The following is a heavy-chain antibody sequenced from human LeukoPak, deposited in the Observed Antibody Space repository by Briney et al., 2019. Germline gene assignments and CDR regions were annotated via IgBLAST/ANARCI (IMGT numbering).Heavy chain of an antibody. CDR1: GFTFTTYA. J-gene: IGHJ4*02. V-gene: IGHV4-34*01. D-gene: IGHD3-22*01. CDR3: ARAYDNSGYGDY. Sequence: GSLRLSCSASGFTFTTYAMSWLRQPPGKGLEWIGEINHSGRTNYNPSLKSRVTISVDTSKNQFSLKLSSVTAADTAVYYCARAYDNSGYGDYWGQGTLVTVSS. CDR2: INHSGRT.